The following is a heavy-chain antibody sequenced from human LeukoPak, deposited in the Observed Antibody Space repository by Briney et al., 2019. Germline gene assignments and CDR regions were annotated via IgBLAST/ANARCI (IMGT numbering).Heavy chain of an antibody. Sequence: GGSLRLSCTASGFTFSDYWMSWVRQTPDKGLEWVANIKQDGSEKVYVDSVKGRFTISRDNAQTSLYLHMNSLRAEDTAVYYCAREVVAAANPLDYWGQGTLVTVSS. CDR2: IKQDGSEK. CDR1: GFTFSDYW. CDR3: AREVVAAANPLDY. D-gene: IGHD2-2*01. J-gene: IGHJ4*02. V-gene: IGHV3-7*01.